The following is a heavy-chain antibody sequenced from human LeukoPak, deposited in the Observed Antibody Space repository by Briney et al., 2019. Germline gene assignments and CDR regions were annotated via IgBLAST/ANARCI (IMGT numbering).Heavy chain of an antibody. J-gene: IGHJ6*02. CDR2: ISYDGSNK. Sequence: GRSLRLSCAASGFTFSSYGMHWVRQAPGKGLKWVAVISYDGSNKYYADSVKGRFTISRDNSKNTLYLQMNSLRAEDTAVYYCAKDRKAAISYYYYYGMDVWGQGTTVTVSS. CDR3: AKDRKAAISYYYYYGMDV. CDR1: GFTFSSYG. D-gene: IGHD2-2*01. V-gene: IGHV3-30*18.